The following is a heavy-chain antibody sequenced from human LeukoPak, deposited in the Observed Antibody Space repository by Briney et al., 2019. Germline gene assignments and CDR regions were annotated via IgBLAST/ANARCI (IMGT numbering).Heavy chain of an antibody. CDR3: ARGQAYYDILTGRWGVNWFDP. CDR2: INHSGST. CDR1: GGSFSGYY. D-gene: IGHD3-9*01. V-gene: IGHV4-34*01. J-gene: IGHJ5*02. Sequence: SETLSLTCAVYGGSFSGYYWSWIRQPPGKGLEWIGEINHSGSTNYNPSLKSRVTISVDTSKNQFSLKLSSVTAADTAVYYCARGQAYYDILTGRWGVNWFDPWGQGTLVTVSS.